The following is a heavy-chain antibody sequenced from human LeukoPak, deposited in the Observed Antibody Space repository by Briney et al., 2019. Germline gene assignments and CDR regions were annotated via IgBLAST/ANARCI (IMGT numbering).Heavy chain of an antibody. CDR3: AKWGDYDVLTGYYVSDY. CDR2: ISYDGSNK. D-gene: IGHD3-9*01. J-gene: IGHJ4*02. CDR1: GFTFSSYG. V-gene: IGHV3-30*18. Sequence: GGSLRLSCAASGFTFSSYGMHWVRQAPGKGLEWVAVISYDGSNKYYADSVKGRVTISRDNSKNTLYLQMNSLRAEDTAVYYCAKWGDYDVLTGYYVSDYWGQGTLVTVSS.